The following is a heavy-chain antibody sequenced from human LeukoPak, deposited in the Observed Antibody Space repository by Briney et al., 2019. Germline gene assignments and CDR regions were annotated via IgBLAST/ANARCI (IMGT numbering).Heavy chain of an antibody. CDR1: GFTFSSYS. Sequence: PGGSLRLSCAASGFTFSSYSMNWVRQAPGKGLEWVSSISSSSSYIYYADSVKGRFTISRDNAKNSLYLQMNSRRAEDTAVYYCARGGSYLSAFDIWGQGTMVTVSS. D-gene: IGHD1-26*01. CDR2: ISSSSSYI. J-gene: IGHJ3*02. V-gene: IGHV3-21*01. CDR3: ARGGSYLSAFDI.